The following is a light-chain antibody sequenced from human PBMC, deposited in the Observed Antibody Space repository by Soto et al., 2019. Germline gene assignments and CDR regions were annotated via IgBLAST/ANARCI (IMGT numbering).Light chain of an antibody. CDR3: QQYNDWPKT. V-gene: IGKV3-15*01. CDR2: GAS. J-gene: IGKJ1*01. Sequence: EIVLTQSPGTLSLSPGERATLSCRASQSVSSSYLAWYQQIPGQAPRLLIYGASTRATDIPARFSGSGSGTEFTLTISSLQSEDFAVYHCQQYNDWPKTFGHGTKVDIK. CDR1: QSVSSSY.